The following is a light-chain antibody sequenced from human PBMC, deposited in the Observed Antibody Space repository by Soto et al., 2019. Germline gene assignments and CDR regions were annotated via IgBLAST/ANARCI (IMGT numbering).Light chain of an antibody. Sequence: DIQMTQCPSTLSASVGDRVTITCRASKNINTWVAWYQQKPGKAPKLLIYDASSLESGVPSRFSGSGSGTEFTLTISSLQPDDFATYYCQQYNSQTFGQGTKVDIK. J-gene: IGKJ1*01. CDR2: DAS. CDR3: QQYNSQT. V-gene: IGKV1-5*01. CDR1: KNINTW.